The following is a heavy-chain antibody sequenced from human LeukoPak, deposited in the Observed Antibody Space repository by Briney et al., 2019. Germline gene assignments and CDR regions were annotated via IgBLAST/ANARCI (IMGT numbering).Heavy chain of an antibody. J-gene: IGHJ4*02. CDR3: ANHQH. CDR2: TNQDGSEK. CDR1: GFTFSSHW. V-gene: IGHV3-7*01. Sequence: PGGSLRLSCAASGFTFSSHWMSWVRQAPGKGLEWVANTNQDGSEKNYVDSVKGRFIISRDNAKNSLYFQMNSLRAEDTAVYYCANHQHWGQGTLVTVSS.